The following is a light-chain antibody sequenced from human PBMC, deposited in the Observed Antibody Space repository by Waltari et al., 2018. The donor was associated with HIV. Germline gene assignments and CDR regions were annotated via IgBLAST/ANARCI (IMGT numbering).Light chain of an antibody. J-gene: IGKJ3*01. CDR3: QQTYTTPLT. CDR2: AAS. CDR1: HYVINY. Sequence: DIQMTQSPSSLSAYVGDRVTISCPASHYVINYVNWFQKKPGKAPQLLIYAASALQTGVPSRFSSSSSGSNYTLTSSSLQPEDFATYYCQQTYTTPLTFGPGTKVDVK. V-gene: IGKV1-39*01.